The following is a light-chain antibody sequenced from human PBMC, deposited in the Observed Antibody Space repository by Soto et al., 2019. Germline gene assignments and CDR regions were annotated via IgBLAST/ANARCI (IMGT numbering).Light chain of an antibody. J-gene: IGKJ1*01. CDR2: DAS. Sequence: DIQMTQSPSTLSSSVGDIVTITCRSSQSINRWLAWYQQKPGKAPKLLIYDASTLESGVPSRFSGSGSGTEFTLTISSLQSDDLATYYCHQYDGDSWTFGQGTKVDIK. CDR1: QSINRW. CDR3: HQYDGDSWT. V-gene: IGKV1-5*01.